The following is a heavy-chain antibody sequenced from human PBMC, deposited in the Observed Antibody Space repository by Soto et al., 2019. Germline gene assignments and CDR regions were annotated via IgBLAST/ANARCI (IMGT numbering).Heavy chain of an antibody. CDR3: ARVLVDVDFCSGYYPFDY. J-gene: IGHJ4*02. Sequence: ASVKVSCKASGYTFTSYAMHWVRQAPGQRLEWMGWINAGNGNTKYSQKFQGRVTITRDTSASTAYMELSSLRSEDTAVYYCARVLVDVDFCSGYYPFDYWGQGTLVTVSS. D-gene: IGHD3-3*01. CDR1: GYTFTSYA. V-gene: IGHV1-3*01. CDR2: INAGNGNT.